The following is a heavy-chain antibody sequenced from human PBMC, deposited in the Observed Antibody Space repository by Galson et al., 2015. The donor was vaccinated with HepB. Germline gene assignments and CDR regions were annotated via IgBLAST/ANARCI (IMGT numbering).Heavy chain of an antibody. CDR3: TRRFYYDRSGYLNYYGLDV. V-gene: IGHV3-74*01. Sequence: SLRLSCAASGFTFSNYWMHWVRQAPGKGLVWVSRINNDGSSINYADSVKGRFTISRDNAKNTLYLQMESLRAEDTAVYYCTRRFYYDRSGYLNYYGLDVWGQGTTVAVSS. J-gene: IGHJ6*02. CDR2: INNDGSSI. D-gene: IGHD3-22*01. CDR1: GFTFSNYW.